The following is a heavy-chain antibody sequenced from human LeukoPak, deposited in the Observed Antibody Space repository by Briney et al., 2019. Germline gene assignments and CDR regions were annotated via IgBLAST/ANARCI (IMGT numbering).Heavy chain of an antibody. D-gene: IGHD6-19*01. V-gene: IGHV3-48*04. J-gene: IGHJ4*02. CDR2: ISSSSSNI. CDR3: AGGKYSSGWYDGPYNY. Sequence: GGSLRLSCAASGFTFSSYSMNWVRQAPGKGLEWVSYISSSSSNIYYADSVKGRFTISRDNAKNSLYLQMNSLRAEDTAVYYCAGGKYSSGWYDGPYNYGGQGAPVTVSS. CDR1: GFTFSSYS.